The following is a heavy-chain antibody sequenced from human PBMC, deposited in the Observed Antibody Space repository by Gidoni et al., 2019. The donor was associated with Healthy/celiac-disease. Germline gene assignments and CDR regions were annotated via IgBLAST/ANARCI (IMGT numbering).Heavy chain of an antibody. V-gene: IGHV4-39*07. D-gene: IGHD2-8*01. CDR2: IYYSGST. CDR1: GGSISSSSYY. J-gene: IGHJ3*02. Sequence: QLQLQESGPGLVKPSEPLSLPCTVSGGSISSSSYYWGWIRQPPGKGLEWIGSIYYSGSTYYNPSLKSRVTISVDTSKNQFSLKLSSVTAADTAVYYCARDTNGGVTRGAFDIWGQGTMVTVSS. CDR3: ARDTNGGVTRGAFDI.